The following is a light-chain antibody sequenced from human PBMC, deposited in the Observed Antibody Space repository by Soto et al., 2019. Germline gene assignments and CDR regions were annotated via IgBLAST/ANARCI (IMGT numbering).Light chain of an antibody. V-gene: IGKV1-5*01. Sequence: DIQMTQSPSTLSASVGDRVTITCRASQSISSGLAWYQQKPGKAPKLLIYDASSLESGVPSRFSGSGSGTEFTLTISSLQPDDFATYYCQQYTSYSLTFGQGTKVEIK. CDR2: DAS. J-gene: IGKJ1*01. CDR3: QQYTSYSLT. CDR1: QSISSG.